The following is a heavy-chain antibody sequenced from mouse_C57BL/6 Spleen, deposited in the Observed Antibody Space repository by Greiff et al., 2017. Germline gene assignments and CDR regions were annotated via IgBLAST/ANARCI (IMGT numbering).Heavy chain of an antibody. CDR3: ARRDGTGYFDY. CDR2: ISDGGSYT. D-gene: IGHD3-3*01. J-gene: IGHJ2*01. CDR1: GFTFSSYA. V-gene: IGHV5-4*03. Sequence: EVKLVESGGGLVKPGGSLKLSCAASGFTFSSYAMSWVRQTPEKRLEWVATISDGGSYTYYPDNVKGRFTISRDNAKNNLYLQMSHLKSEDTAMXYCARRDGTGYFDYWGQGTTLTVSS.